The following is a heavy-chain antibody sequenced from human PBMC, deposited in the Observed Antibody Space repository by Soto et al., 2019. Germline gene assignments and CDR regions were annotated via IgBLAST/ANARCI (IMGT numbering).Heavy chain of an antibody. CDR1: GGSFSGYY. CDR2: INHSGST. CDR3: ARAAAGRDPSDY. Sequence: SETLSLTCAVYGGSFSGYYWSWIRQPPGKGLEWIGEINHSGSTNYNPSLKSRVTISVDTSKNQFSLKLSSVTAADTAVYYCARAAAGRDPSDYWGQGTLVTVS. J-gene: IGHJ4*02. D-gene: IGHD6-13*01. V-gene: IGHV4-34*01.